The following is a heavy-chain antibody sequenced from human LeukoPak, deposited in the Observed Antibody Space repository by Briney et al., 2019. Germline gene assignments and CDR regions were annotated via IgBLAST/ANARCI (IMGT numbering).Heavy chain of an antibody. CDR3: AREASSSSSYYYYGMDV. Sequence: SQTLSLTCTVSGGSISSGGYYWSWIRQHPGKGLEWIGYIYYSGSTYYNPSLKSRVTISVDTSKNQFSPKLSSVTAADTAVYYCAREASSSSSYYYYGMDVWGQGTTVTVSS. V-gene: IGHV4-31*03. J-gene: IGHJ6*02. CDR1: GGSISSGGYY. CDR2: IYYSGST. D-gene: IGHD6-6*01.